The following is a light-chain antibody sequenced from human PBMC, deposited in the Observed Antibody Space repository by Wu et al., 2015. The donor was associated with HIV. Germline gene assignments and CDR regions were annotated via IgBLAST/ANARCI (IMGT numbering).Light chain of an antibody. CDR2: AAS. Sequence: DIQLTQSPSFLSASIGDRVTLTCRASQDISNYLAWYQQKPGKAPYLPIYAASTLQSGVPSRFSGRGSGTEFTLTISSLQPDDFATYFCQQLNTYPLTFGGGTKVEVK. CDR3: QQLNTYPLT. CDR1: QDISNY. J-gene: IGKJ4*01. V-gene: IGKV1-9*01.